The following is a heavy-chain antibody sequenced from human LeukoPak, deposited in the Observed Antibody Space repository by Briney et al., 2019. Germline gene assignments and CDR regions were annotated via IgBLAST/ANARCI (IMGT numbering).Heavy chain of an antibody. CDR1: GGSFSGYY. CDR2: INHSGST. V-gene: IGHV4-34*01. Sequence: SETLSLTCAVYGGSFSGYYWSWIRQPPGKGLEWIGEINHSGSTNYNPSLKSRVTISVDTSKNQFSLKLSSVTAADTAVYYCARSHRMGRLVGAGYWGQGTLVTVSS. J-gene: IGHJ4*02. CDR3: ARSHRMGRLVGAGY. D-gene: IGHD1-26*01.